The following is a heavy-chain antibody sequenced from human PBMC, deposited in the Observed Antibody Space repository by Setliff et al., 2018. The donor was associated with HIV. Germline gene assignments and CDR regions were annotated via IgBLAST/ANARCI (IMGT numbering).Heavy chain of an antibody. CDR2: IYPGDSDT. CDR3: ARPRGNDYAGSGFGN. D-gene: IGHD2-2*01. CDR1: GYSFSSYW. Sequence: PGESLKISCKGSGYSFSSYWIGWVRQMPGKGLEWMGIIYPGDSDTRYSPSFQGQVTISADKSISTAYLQCSSLKASDTAMYYCARPRGNDYAGSGFGNWGQGTLVTVSS. V-gene: IGHV5-51*01. J-gene: IGHJ4*02.